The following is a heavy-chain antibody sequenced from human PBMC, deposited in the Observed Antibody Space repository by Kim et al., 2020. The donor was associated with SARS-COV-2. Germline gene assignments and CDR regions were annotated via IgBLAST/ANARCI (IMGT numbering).Heavy chain of an antibody. J-gene: IGHJ4*02. CDR2: INPSGGTT. Sequence: ASVKVSCKASGYSFTSYYMHWVRQAPGQGLEWIGIINPSGGTTSYAQKFQCRVTMTSDTSTSTVYVEVSSLRSEDTAVYYCARKKLAAAGAFDYWGQGTLVTVSS. CDR1: GYSFTSYY. D-gene: IGHD6-13*01. V-gene: IGHV1-46*01. CDR3: ARKKLAAAGAFDY.